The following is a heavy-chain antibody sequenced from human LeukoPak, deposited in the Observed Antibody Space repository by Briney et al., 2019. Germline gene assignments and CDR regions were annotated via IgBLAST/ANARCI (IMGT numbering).Heavy chain of an antibody. CDR3: ARHCRSSTSCPPDLLTLDV. CDR1: GGSISSSSYY. D-gene: IGHD2-2*01. J-gene: IGHJ6*04. V-gene: IGHV4-39*01. Sequence: SETLSLTCTVSGGSISSSSYYWGWIRQPPGKGLEWIGSIYYSGSTYYNPSLKSRVTISVDTSKNQFSLKLSSVTAADTAVYYCARHCRSSTSCPPDLLTLDVWGKGTTFTVSS. CDR2: IYYSGST.